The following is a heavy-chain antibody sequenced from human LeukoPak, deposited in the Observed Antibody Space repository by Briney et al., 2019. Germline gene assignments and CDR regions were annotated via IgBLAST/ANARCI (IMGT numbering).Heavy chain of an antibody. CDR2: INHSGST. CDR3: ARGVGGSYFMPYYFDY. Sequence: PSETLSLTCAVYGGSFSVYYWSWIRQPPGKGLEWIGEINHSGSTNYNPSLKSRVTISVDTSKNQFSLKLSSVTAADTAVYYCARGVGGSYFMPYYFDYWGQGTLVTVSS. J-gene: IGHJ4*02. D-gene: IGHD1-26*01. CDR1: GGSFSVYY. V-gene: IGHV4-34*01.